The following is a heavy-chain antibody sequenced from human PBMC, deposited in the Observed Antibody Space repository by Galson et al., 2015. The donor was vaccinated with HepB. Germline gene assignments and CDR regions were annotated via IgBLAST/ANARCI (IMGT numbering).Heavy chain of an antibody. CDR2: IYPGDSDT. CDR1: GYRFINYW. CDR3: ARRYSGFPPGGYFDY. J-gene: IGHJ4*02. Sequence: QSGAEVKKPGESLKISCKGSGYRFINYWIGWVRQMPGKGLEWMGIIYPGDSDTRYSPSFQGQVTISADKSISTAYLQWTSLKASDTAMYYCARRYSGFPPGGYFDYWGQGTLVTVSS. V-gene: IGHV5-51*03. D-gene: IGHD1-26*01.